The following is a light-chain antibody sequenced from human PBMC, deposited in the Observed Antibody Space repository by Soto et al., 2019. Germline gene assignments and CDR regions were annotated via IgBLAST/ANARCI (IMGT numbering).Light chain of an antibody. V-gene: IGKV1-39*01. CDR1: QSISSY. Sequence: DIQMTQSPSSLSASVGDRVTITCRASQSISSYLNWYQQKPGKASKLLIYAASSLQSGVPSRFSGSGSGPDFTLTISSLQPEDFAPYYCQQSYSTPQTFGQGTKVEIK. CDR2: AAS. CDR3: QQSYSTPQT. J-gene: IGKJ1*01.